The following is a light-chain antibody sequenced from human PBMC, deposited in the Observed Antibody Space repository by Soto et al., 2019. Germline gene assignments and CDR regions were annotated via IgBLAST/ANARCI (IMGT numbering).Light chain of an antibody. CDR1: QSVSSSD. CDR3: QQYGSAPWT. V-gene: IGKV3-20*01. CDR2: GAS. J-gene: IGKJ1*01. Sequence: EFVLTQSPVTLSLSPGERATLSCRASQSVSSSDLAWYQQKPGQAPRLLISGASGRATGIPDRFSASGSGTDFTLTISRLEPEDFAVFYCQQYGSAPWTFGQGTKVDIK.